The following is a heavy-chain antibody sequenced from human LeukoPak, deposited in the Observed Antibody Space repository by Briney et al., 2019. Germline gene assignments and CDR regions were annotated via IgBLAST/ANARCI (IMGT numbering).Heavy chain of an antibody. CDR1: GFTFSFYA. D-gene: IGHD6-19*01. Sequence: GGSLRLSCAGSGFTFSFYAMNWVRQAPGKGLDWVSSISGSSGYLYYADSVKGRFTISRDNAKNSLYLQMNSLRDEDTAVYYCATNSPDSSGSYVGPFERWGQGTLVTVSS. CDR3: ATNSPDSSGSYVGPFER. V-gene: IGHV3-21*01. J-gene: IGHJ4*02. CDR2: ISGSSGYL.